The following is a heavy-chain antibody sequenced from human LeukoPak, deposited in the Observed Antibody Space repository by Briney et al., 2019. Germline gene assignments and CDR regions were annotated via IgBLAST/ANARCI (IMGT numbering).Heavy chain of an antibody. CDR3: AKAEGLWFGESDAFDI. J-gene: IGHJ3*02. Sequence: GGSLRLSCAASGFTFSSYGMHWVRQAPGKGLEWVAVISYDGSNKYYADSVKGRFTISRDNSKNTLYLQMNSLRAEDTAVYYCAKAEGLWFGESDAFDIWGQGTMVTVSS. CDR2: ISYDGSNK. V-gene: IGHV3-30*18. D-gene: IGHD3-10*01. CDR1: GFTFSSYG.